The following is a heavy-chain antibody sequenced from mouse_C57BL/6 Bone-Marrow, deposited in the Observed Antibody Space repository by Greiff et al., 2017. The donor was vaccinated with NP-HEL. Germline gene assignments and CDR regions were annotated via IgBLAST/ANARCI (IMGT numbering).Heavy chain of an antibody. CDR3: ARSNYGSNDGYFDV. D-gene: IGHD1-1*01. V-gene: IGHV1-53*01. Sequence: QVQLKESGTELVKPGASVKLSCKASGYTFTSYWMHWVKQRPGQGLEWIGNINPSNGGTNYNEKFKSKATLTVDKSSSTAYMQLSSLTSEDSAVYYCARSNYGSNDGYFDVWGTGTTVTVSS. CDR1: GYTFTSYW. J-gene: IGHJ1*03. CDR2: INPSNGGT.